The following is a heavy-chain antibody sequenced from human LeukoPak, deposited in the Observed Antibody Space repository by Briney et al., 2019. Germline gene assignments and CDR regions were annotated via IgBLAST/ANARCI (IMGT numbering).Heavy chain of an antibody. V-gene: IGHV4-4*07. Sequence: PSETLSLTCTVSGGSISSYYWSWIRQPAGKGLEWIGRIYYSGSTNYNPSLKSRVTISVDTSKNQFSLKLNSVTAADTAVYYCARDIGTGFTDYWGQGTLVTVSS. D-gene: IGHD1-26*01. CDR1: GGSISSYY. CDR2: IYYSGST. CDR3: ARDIGTGFTDY. J-gene: IGHJ4*02.